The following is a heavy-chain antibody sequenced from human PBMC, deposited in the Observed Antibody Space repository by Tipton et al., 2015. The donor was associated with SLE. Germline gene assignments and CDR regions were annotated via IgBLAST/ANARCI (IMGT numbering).Heavy chain of an antibody. V-gene: IGHV3-7*03. CDR3: AKLELYGSGSSYGRCFQH. Sequence: SLRLSCAASGFTFSNYWMSWVRQAPGKGLEWVANINKDGDEKYYVDSVKGRFTISRDNAKNSLYLQMNSLRADDAAVYYCAKLELYGSGSSYGRCFQHWGQGTLVTVSS. J-gene: IGHJ1*01. CDR1: GFTFSNYW. D-gene: IGHD3-10*01. CDR2: INKDGDEK.